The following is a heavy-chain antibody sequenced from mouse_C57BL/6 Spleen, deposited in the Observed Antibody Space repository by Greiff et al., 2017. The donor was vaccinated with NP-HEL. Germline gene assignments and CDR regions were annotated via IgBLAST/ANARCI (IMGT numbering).Heavy chain of an antibody. D-gene: IGHD2-1*01. Sequence: QVHVKQPGAELVKPGASVKLSCKASGYTFTSYWMQWVKQRPGQGLEWIGEIDPSDSYTNYNQKFKGKATLTVDTSSSTAYMQLSRLTSEDSAVYYGERRAPYGNYDAMDYWGQGTSVTVSS. V-gene: IGHV1-50*01. J-gene: IGHJ4*01. CDR1: GYTFTSYW. CDR3: ERRAPYGNYDAMDY. CDR2: IDPSDSYT.